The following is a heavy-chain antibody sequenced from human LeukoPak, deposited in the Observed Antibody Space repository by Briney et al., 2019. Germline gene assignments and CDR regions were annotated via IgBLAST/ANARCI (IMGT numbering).Heavy chain of an antibody. Sequence: GGSLRLSCAASGFSFSTYRMHWVRQAPGKGLVWVSLISSDGTSTNHADSVKGRFTISRDNAKNTLYLQMNSLKTEDTAVYYCTTDQLVRNNWYSGYFQHWGQGTLVTVSS. J-gene: IGHJ1*01. CDR3: TTDQLVRNNWYSGYFQH. CDR1: GFSFSTYR. CDR2: ISSDGTST. V-gene: IGHV3-74*01. D-gene: IGHD1-1*01.